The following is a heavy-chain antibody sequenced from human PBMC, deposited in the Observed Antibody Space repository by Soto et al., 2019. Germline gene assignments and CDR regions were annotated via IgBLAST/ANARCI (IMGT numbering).Heavy chain of an antibody. D-gene: IGHD4-17*01. CDR3: AKDIDSVTTGDACDI. Sequence: EVQLVESGGGLVQPGRSLRLSCAASGFTFDDYAMHWVRQAPGKGLEWVSGISWNSGSIGYADSVKGRFTISRDNAKNSLYLQMNSLRAEDTALYYCAKDIDSVTTGDACDIWGQGTMVTVSS. CDR2: ISWNSGSI. CDR1: GFTFDDYA. J-gene: IGHJ3*02. V-gene: IGHV3-9*01.